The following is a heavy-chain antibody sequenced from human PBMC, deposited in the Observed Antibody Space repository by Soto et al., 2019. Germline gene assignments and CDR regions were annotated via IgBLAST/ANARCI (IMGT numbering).Heavy chain of an antibody. CDR2: ISGSGSST. Sequence: GGSLRLSCAASGFTFTTYAMSWVRQAPGKGLEWVSTISGSGSSTKHADSVKGRFTISRDNSKNTLYLQMNSLRAEDTAIYYCAKDAPYYDSSGYSPAWAFDIWGQGTMVTVSS. D-gene: IGHD3-22*01. J-gene: IGHJ3*02. CDR3: AKDAPYYDSSGYSPAWAFDI. V-gene: IGHV3-23*01. CDR1: GFTFTTYA.